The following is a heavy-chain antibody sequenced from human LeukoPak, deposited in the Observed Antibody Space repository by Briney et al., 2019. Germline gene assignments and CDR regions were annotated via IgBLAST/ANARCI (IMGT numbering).Heavy chain of an antibody. CDR1: GFTFSNYN. CDR3: TRAGVMASIVYFDY. J-gene: IGHJ4*02. V-gene: IGHV3-23*01. D-gene: IGHD5-24*01. Sequence: GGSLRLSCAASGFTFSNYNMAWVRQAPGKGLEWVSAIGGSDGGTHYADSVRGRFTISRDNSKNTLYLQMNSLRAEDTAVYYCTRAGVMASIVYFDYWGQGTLVTVSS. CDR2: IGGSDGGT.